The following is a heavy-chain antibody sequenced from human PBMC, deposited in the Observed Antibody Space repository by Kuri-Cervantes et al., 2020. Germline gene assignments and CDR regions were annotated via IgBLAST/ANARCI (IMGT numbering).Heavy chain of an antibody. CDR2: LSGSGVST. V-gene: IGHV3-23*01. J-gene: IGHJ4*02. Sequence: GESLKISCVASGFTFSSHAMNWVRQAPGKGLEWVSALSGSGVSTFYADSVKGRFTISRDNSKNTLFLQMNSLRAEDTAVYYCARDGSGSPAHDYWGQGTLVTVSS. D-gene: IGHD1-26*01. CDR1: GFTFSSHA. CDR3: ARDGSGSPAHDY.